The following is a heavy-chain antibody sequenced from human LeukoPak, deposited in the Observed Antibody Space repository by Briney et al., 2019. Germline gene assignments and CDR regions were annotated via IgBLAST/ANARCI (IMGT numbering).Heavy chain of an antibody. CDR3: ARNQQLGGHSYYYYGMDV. CDR1: GFTSIAYA. Sequence: GGSLRLSCVGSGFTSIAYALTWARQAPGKGLEWVPGISGGGVTTYYADSVKGRFTISRDNSKNTLYLQMNSLRADDTAIYYCARNQQLGGHSYYYYGMDVWGQGTTVTVSS. J-gene: IGHJ6*02. V-gene: IGHV3-23*01. D-gene: IGHD6-13*01. CDR2: ISGGGVTT.